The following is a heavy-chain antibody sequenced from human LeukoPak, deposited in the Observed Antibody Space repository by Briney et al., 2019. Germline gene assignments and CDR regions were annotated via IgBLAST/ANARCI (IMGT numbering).Heavy chain of an antibody. CDR2: ISYDGSNK. Sequence: GGSLRLSCAASGFTFSSYAMHWVRQAPGKGLEWVAVISYDGSNKYYADSVKGRFTISRDNSKNTLYLQMNSLRAEDTAVYYCARDNVATTLDYWGQGTLVTVSS. D-gene: IGHD5-24*01. V-gene: IGHV3-30-3*01. CDR1: GFTFSSYA. CDR3: ARDNVATTLDY. J-gene: IGHJ4*02.